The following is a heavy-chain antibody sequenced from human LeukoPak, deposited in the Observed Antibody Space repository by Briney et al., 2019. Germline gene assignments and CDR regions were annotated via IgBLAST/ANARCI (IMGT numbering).Heavy chain of an antibody. V-gene: IGHV3-30*03. CDR1: GFTFGSCW. Sequence: GGFLRLSCAASGFTFGSCWMNWVRQTPGKGLEWVAIISNDGSRKYYAHSVEGRFTISRDNSKNTLYLQMDSLRAEDTAVYYCARDRAWNYFDYWGQGTLVTVSS. J-gene: IGHJ4*02. D-gene: IGHD3-3*01. CDR3: ARDRAWNYFDY. CDR2: ISNDGSRK.